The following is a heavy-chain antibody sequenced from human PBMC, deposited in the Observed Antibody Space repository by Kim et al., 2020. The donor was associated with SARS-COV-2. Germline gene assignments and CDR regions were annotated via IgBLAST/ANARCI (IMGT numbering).Heavy chain of an antibody. CDR2: IYHSGST. J-gene: IGHJ4*02. CDR1: GYSISSGYY. Sequence: SETLSLTCTVSGYSISSGYYWGWIRQPPGKGLEWIGSIYHSGSTYYNPSLKSRVTISVDTSKNQFSLKLSSVTAADTAVYYCARDPVTVTSYWGQGTLVT. D-gene: IGHD4-17*01. V-gene: IGHV4-38-2*02. CDR3: ARDPVTVTSY.